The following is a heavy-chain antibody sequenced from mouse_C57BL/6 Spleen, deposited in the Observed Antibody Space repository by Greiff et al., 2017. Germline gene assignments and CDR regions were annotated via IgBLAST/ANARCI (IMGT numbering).Heavy chain of an antibody. CDR3: ARSGGSSFFDY. J-gene: IGHJ2*01. D-gene: IGHD1-1*01. Sequence: VQLQQPGAELVKPGASVKLSCKASGYTFTSYWMQWVKQRPGQGLEWIGQIDPSDTYTNYNQKFKGKATLTVETSSSTAYMQLSSLTSEDSAVYYCARSGGSSFFDYWGQGTTLTVSS. CDR2: IDPSDTYT. V-gene: IGHV1-50*01. CDR1: GYTFTSYW.